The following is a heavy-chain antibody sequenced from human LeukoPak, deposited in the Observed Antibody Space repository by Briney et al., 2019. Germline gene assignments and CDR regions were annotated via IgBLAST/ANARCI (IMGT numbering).Heavy chain of an antibody. CDR1: GFTVGLNY. J-gene: IGHJ5*02. Sequence: PGGSLRLSCTSSGFTVGLNYMSWVRQAPGKGLEWISVIYIDGSAYYADSVGGRFSISRDLSKNAVYLQMNSLRDEDTAIYYCARGPNSGNPFGPWGQGTLVTVSS. CDR2: IYIDGSA. V-gene: IGHV3-66*01. D-gene: IGHD3-10*01. CDR3: ARGPNSGNPFGP.